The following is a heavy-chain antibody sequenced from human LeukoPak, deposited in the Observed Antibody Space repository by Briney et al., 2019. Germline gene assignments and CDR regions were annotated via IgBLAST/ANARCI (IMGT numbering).Heavy chain of an antibody. CDR1: GYSISSGYY. D-gene: IGHD2-2*01. J-gene: IGHJ4*02. CDR3: MRDLTN. Sequence: WETLSLTCAVSGYSISSGYYWGWVRQPPGKGLEWIGNIYHSGSTSYNPSLKSRVTISLDTSNKHFSLKLNSVIAADTAVYYCMRDLTNWGQGPLFTVSS. CDR2: IYHSGST. V-gene: IGHV4-38-2*02.